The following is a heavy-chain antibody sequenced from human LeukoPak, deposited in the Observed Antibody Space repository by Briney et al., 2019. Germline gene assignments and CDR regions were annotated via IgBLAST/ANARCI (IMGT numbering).Heavy chain of an antibody. CDR1: GFTFSSNA. CDR2: ISGSGTIT. D-gene: IGHD2-2*01. CDR3: VKSRPPTTSCLGY. V-gene: IGHV3-23*01. J-gene: IGHJ4*02. Sequence: PGGSLRLSCAASGFTFSSNAMSWVRQAPGKGLEWVSEISGSGTITYYAHSVKGRFTISRDNSKNTLYLQMNSLRAEDTALYYCVKSRPPTTSCLGYWGQGALVTVSS.